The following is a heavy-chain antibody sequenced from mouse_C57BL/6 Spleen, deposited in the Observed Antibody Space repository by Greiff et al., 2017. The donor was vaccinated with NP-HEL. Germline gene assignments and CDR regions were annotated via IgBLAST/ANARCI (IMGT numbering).Heavy chain of an antibody. Sequence: EVQLQQSGPELVKPGASVKISCKASGYSFTGYYMNWVKQSPEKSLEWIGEINPSTGGTTYNQKFKAKATLTVDKSSSTAYMQLKSLTSEDSAVYYCARTRDYSDYWGQGTTLTVSS. V-gene: IGHV1-42*01. J-gene: IGHJ2*01. CDR3: ARTRDYSDY. CDR1: GYSFTGYY. CDR2: INPSTGGT.